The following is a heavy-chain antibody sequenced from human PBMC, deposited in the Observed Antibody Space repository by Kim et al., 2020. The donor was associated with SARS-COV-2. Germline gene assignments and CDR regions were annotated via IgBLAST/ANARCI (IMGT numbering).Heavy chain of an antibody. CDR2: IKQDGSEK. V-gene: IGHV3-7*01. Sequence: GGSLRLSCAASGFTFSSYWMSWVRQAPGKGLEWVANIKQDGSEKYYVDSVKGRFTISRDNAKNSLYLQMNSLRAEDTAVYYCARGYSSRWFGELSYYYYYYGMDVWGQGTTVTVSS. J-gene: IGHJ6*02. CDR3: ARGYSSRWFGELSYYYYYYGMDV. D-gene: IGHD3-10*01. CDR1: GFTFSSYW.